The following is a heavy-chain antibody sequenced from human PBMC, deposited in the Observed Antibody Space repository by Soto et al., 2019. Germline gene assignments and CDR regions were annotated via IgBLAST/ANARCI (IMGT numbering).Heavy chain of an antibody. Sequence: EVQLVESGGGLVQPGGSLRLSCAASGFTFSTYWMSWVRQAPGKGLEWVANIKQDGSEEYYVDSVKGRFTISRDNAKNSLYLQMNSLRAEDTAVFYCARHIVAGTTPDAFDIRGLGTMVTVSS. J-gene: IGHJ3*02. CDR1: GFTFSTYW. V-gene: IGHV3-7*01. D-gene: IGHD6-19*01. CDR3: ARHIVAGTTPDAFDI. CDR2: IKQDGSEE.